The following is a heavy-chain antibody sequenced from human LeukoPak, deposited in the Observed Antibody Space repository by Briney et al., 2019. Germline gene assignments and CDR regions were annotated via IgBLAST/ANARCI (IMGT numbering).Heavy chain of an antibody. V-gene: IGHV3-23*01. D-gene: IGHD2-15*01. Sequence: GGSLRLSCAASGFTFRSYAMNWVRQAPGKGLEWVSVISGSGSSTYYADSVKGRFTISRDNSKNTLYLQMNSLRAEDTAVYYCARRAGSYSHSYDYWGQGTLVTVSS. CDR1: GFTFRSYA. CDR3: ARRAGSYSHSYDY. J-gene: IGHJ4*02. CDR2: ISGSGSST.